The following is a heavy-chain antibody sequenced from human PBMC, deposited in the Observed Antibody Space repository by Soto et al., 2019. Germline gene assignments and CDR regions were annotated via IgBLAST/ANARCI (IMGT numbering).Heavy chain of an antibody. CDR3: ARFLYGDTLDY. V-gene: IGHV4-59*01. CDR2: IYYSGST. CDR1: GGSISSYY. J-gene: IGHJ4*02. Sequence: ASETLSLTCTVSGGSISSYYWSWIRQPPGKGLEWIGYIYYSGSTNYNPSLKSRVTISVDTSKNQFSLKLSSVTAADTAVYYCARFLYGDTLDYWGQGTLVTVSS. D-gene: IGHD4-17*01.